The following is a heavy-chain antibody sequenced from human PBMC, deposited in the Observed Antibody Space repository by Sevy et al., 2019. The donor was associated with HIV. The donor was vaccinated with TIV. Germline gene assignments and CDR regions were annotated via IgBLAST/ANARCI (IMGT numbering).Heavy chain of an antibody. CDR1: GFVFSDYW. D-gene: IGHD2-2*01. J-gene: IGHJ6*02. V-gene: IGHV3-7*03. CDR2: IKRDGSEK. Sequence: GGSLRLSCAASGFVFSDYWMSWVRQAPGKGLEWVANIKRDGSEKYYVASVKGRFTISRDNAKTSLYLQMNSLRGEDTAVYYCARDCSSATCLWGMDVWVQGTMVTVSS. CDR3: ARDCSSATCLWGMDV.